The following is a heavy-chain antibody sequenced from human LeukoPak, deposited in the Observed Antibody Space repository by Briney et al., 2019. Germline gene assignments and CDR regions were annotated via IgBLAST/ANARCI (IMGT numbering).Heavy chain of an antibody. V-gene: IGHV1-2*02. CDR1: VYTFTGSY. J-gene: IGHJ4*02. CDR2: IKPNSGGT. CDR3: ARDLSKRNTPKLVVNTDY. Sequence: APVKGSCKASVYTFTGSYMHWVRQAPGHGLEWMGWIKPNSGGTNYAQKFQGRVTMTRDTSISTAYMELSRLRSDDTAVYYCARDLSKRNTPKLVVNTDYWGQGTLVSVSS. D-gene: IGHD3-22*01.